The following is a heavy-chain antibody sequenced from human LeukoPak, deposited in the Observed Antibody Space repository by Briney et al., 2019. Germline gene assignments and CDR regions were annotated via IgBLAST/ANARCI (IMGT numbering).Heavy chain of an antibody. CDR1: GGSISSYY. J-gene: IGHJ6*03. CDR3: ARDSFAGGYYYYLDV. Sequence: SETLSLTCTVSGGSISSYYWSWIRQPAGKGLEWIGRIYTSGSTNYNPSLKSRVTMSVDTSKNQFSLKLSSVTAADTAVYYCARDSFAGGYYYYLDVWGKGTTVTVSS. CDR2: IYTSGST. D-gene: IGHD3-10*01. V-gene: IGHV4-4*07.